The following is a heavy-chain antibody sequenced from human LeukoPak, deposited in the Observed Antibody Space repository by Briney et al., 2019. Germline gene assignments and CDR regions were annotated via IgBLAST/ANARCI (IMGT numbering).Heavy chain of an antibody. CDR3: ARQSAFPPIAAAAFDY. CDR2: IYYSGST. Sequence: PSETLSLTCTVSGGSISSYYWSWIRQSPGKGLEWIGYIYYSGSTNYSPSLKSRVTISVVTSKNQFSLKLSSVTAADTAVYYCARQSAFPPIAAAAFDYWGQGTLVTVSS. CDR1: GGSISSYY. J-gene: IGHJ4*02. V-gene: IGHV4-59*08. D-gene: IGHD6-13*01.